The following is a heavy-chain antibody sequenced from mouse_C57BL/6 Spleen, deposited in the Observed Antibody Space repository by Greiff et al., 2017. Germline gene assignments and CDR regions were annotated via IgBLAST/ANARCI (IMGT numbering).Heavy chain of an antibody. CDR1: GYSITSGYD. CDR2: ISYSGST. Sequence: EVQVVESGPGMVKPSQSLSLTCTVTGYSITSGYDWHWIRHFPGNKLEWMGYISYSGSTNYNPSLKSRISITHDTSKNHFFLKLNSVTTEDTATYYCARDVGYYFDDWGQGTTLTVSS. CDR3: ARDVGYYFDD. V-gene: IGHV3-1*01. J-gene: IGHJ2*01.